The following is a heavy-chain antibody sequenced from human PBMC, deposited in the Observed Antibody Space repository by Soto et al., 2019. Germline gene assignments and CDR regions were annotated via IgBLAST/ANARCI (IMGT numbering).Heavy chain of an antibody. CDR3: AKAGGNRNWYFDY. D-gene: IGHD1-1*01. CDR1: GFTFSSSA. Sequence: QVQLVESGGGVVQPGRSLRLSCEASGFTFSSSAMHWVRQAPGKGLEWVAVIAYDGSNKYYADSVKGRFTISRDNSKNTMYLQMNSLRAEDTAVYYCAKAGGNRNWYFDYWGQGTLVTVSS. CDR2: IAYDGSNK. V-gene: IGHV3-30*18. J-gene: IGHJ4*02.